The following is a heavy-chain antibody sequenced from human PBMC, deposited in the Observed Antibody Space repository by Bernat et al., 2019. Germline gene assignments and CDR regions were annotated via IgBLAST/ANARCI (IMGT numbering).Heavy chain of an antibody. Sequence: QVQLLESGGGVVQPGRSLRLSCAASGFTFSSYAMHWVRQAPGKGLEWVAVISYDGSNKYYADSVKGRFTISRDNSKNTLYLQMNSLRAEDTAVYYLARGLSKGNAFDIWGQGTMVTVSS. CDR3: ARGLSKGNAFDI. D-gene: IGHD4-4*01. CDR2: ISYDGSNK. J-gene: IGHJ3*02. CDR1: GFTFSSYA. V-gene: IGHV3-30*01.